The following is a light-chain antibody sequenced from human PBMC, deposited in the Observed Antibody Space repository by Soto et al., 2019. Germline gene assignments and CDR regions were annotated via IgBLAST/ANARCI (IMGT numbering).Light chain of an antibody. J-gene: IGKJ1*01. CDR2: GAS. Sequence: ILMTQSPATLSVSPGERATLSCRASQSVSSSYLAWYQQKPGQAPRLLIYGASSRATGIPDRFSGSGSGTDFTLTISRLEPEDFAVYYCQQYGSSPQGTFGQGTKVDIK. CDR3: QQYGSSPQGT. CDR1: QSVSSSY. V-gene: IGKV3-20*01.